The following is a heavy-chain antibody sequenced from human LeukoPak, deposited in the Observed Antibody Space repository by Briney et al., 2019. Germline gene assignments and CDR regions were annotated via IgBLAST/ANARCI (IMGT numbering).Heavy chain of an antibody. Sequence: ASVKVSCEASGYTFTSYDISWVRQATGQGLEWMGWMNPNSGNTGYAQKLQGRVTMTTDTSTSTAYMELRSLRSDDAAVYYCARNKITIFGVVTRGPIDYWGQGTLVTVSS. CDR2: MNPNSGNT. CDR1: GYTFTSYD. CDR3: ARNKITIFGVVTRGPIDY. D-gene: IGHD3-3*01. V-gene: IGHV1-8*02. J-gene: IGHJ4*02.